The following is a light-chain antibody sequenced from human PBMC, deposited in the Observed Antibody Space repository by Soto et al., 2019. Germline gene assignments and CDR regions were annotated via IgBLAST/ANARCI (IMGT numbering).Light chain of an antibody. CDR2: DVS. CDR3: SSYTSSSTLGV. CDR1: SSDVGGYNY. J-gene: IGLJ3*02. V-gene: IGLV2-14*01. Sequence: QSALTQPASVSGSPGQSITISFTGTSSDVGGYNYVSWYQQHPGKAPELMIYDVSNRPSGVSNRFAGSKSGNTATLTISGPQAEDEADYYCSSYTSSSTLGVFGGGIKVTVL.